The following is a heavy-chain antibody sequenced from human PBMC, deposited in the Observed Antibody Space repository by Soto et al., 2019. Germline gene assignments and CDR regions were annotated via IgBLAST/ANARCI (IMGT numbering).Heavy chain of an antibody. J-gene: IGHJ4*02. V-gene: IGHV3-23*01. D-gene: IGHD3-3*01. CDR3: ANAVVTRLGQYYFSY. Sequence: PGRSLRCSCAAAGIPFTSYAMTWVRQAPGKWLEWVSTIGASGDTTYYADWVKGRFTISRDNSKNTGDLQMNRLSADDTALYYCANAVVTRLGQYYFSYWARG. CDR1: GIPFTSYA. CDR2: IGASGDTT.